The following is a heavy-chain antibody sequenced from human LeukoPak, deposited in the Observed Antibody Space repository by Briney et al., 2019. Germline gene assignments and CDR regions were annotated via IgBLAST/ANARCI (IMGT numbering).Heavy chain of an antibody. V-gene: IGHV1-69*05. CDR3: ARAVAAHNWFDP. J-gene: IGHJ5*02. CDR2: IIPIFGTA. CDR1: GGTFSSYA. D-gene: IGHD6-19*01. Sequence: ASVKVSCKASGGTFSSYAISWVRQAPGQGLEWMGGIIPIFGTANYAQKFQGRVTITTDEPTSTAYMELSSLRSEDTAVYYCARAVAAHNWFDPWGQGTLVTVSS.